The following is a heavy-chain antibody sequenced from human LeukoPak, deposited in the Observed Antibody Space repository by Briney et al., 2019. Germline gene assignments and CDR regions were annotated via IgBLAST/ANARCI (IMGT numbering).Heavy chain of an antibody. CDR3: ARESLLSSGYQRTHYYYYGMDV. D-gene: IGHD3-22*01. CDR2: IYYSGST. Sequence: PSETLSLTCTVSGGSVSSGSYYWSWIRQPPGRGLEWIGYIYYSGSTNYNPSLKSRVTISVVTSKNQFSLKLSSVTAADTAVYYCARESLLSSGYQRTHYYYYGMDVWGQGTTVTVSS. V-gene: IGHV4-61*01. CDR1: GGSVSSGSYY. J-gene: IGHJ6*02.